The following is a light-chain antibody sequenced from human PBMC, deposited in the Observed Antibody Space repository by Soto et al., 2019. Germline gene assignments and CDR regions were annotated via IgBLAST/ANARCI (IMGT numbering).Light chain of an antibody. V-gene: IGKV3-15*01. Sequence: EIVTTQSPGTLSLSAGERATVSCRASQSVSSDLAWYQQKPGQAPRLLIYGASTRATDIPARFSGGGSGTEFTLTISSLQSEDSAIYYCQQYHDWPPITFGPGTKVHIK. J-gene: IGKJ3*01. CDR1: QSVSSD. CDR3: QQYHDWPPIT. CDR2: GAS.